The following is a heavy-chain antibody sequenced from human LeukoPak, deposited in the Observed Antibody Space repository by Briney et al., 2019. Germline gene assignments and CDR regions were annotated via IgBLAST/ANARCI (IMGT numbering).Heavy chain of an antibody. CDR2: ISYDGSNK. CDR3: AKAPRGYCSSTSCYVNKIVVVVAATNYGMDV. D-gene: IGHD2-2*01. Sequence: PGGSLRLSCAASGFTFSSYGMHWVRQAPGKGLEGVAVISYDGSNKYYADSVKGRFTISRDNSKNTLYLQMNSLRAEDTAVYYCAKAPRGYCSSTSCYVNKIVVVVAATNYGMDVWGQGTTVTVSS. V-gene: IGHV3-30*18. CDR1: GFTFSSYG. J-gene: IGHJ6*02.